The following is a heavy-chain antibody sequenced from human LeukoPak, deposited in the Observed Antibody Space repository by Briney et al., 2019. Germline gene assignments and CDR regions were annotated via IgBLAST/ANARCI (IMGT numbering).Heavy chain of an antibody. V-gene: IGHV3-23*01. CDR3: AKDQYYYGSGSYYPD. D-gene: IGHD3-10*01. J-gene: IGHJ4*02. CDR2: IGGSDGST. Sequence: GGSLRLSYAASGFTFSGYAMSWVRQAPGKGLEWVSAIGGSDGSTYYADSVKGRFTISRDNSKNTLYLQMNSLRAEDTAVYYCAKDQYYYGSGSYYPDWGQGTLVTVSS. CDR1: GFTFSGYA.